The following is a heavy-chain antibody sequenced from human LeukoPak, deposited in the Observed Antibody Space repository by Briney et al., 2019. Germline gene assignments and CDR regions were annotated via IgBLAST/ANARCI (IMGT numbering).Heavy chain of an antibody. CDR3: AREGSGSYYDY. CDR1: GFTFSSYS. V-gene: IGHV3-48*02. Sequence: PGGSLRLSCAASGFTFSSYSMNWVRQAPGKGLEWVSFISSSSRTIYYADSVKGRFTISRDNAKNSLHLQMNSLRDEDTAVYYCAREGSGSYYDYWGQGTLVTVSS. D-gene: IGHD1-26*01. J-gene: IGHJ4*02. CDR2: ISSSSRTI.